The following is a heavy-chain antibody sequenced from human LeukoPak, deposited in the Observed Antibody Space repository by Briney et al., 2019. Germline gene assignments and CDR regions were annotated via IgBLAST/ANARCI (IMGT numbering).Heavy chain of an antibody. CDR1: GFTFSTYW. J-gene: IGHJ4*02. CDR2: IKQDGSAK. V-gene: IGHV3-7*01. Sequence: PGGSLRLSCAASGFTFSTYWMGWVRLAPGKGLEWVANIKQDGSAKYYVDSVKGRFTISRDNAENSLYLQMNSLRAEDSAVYYCASVDCSSSSCYSLGFDYWGQGTQVTVSS. CDR3: ASVDCSSSSCYSLGFDY. D-gene: IGHD2-2*01.